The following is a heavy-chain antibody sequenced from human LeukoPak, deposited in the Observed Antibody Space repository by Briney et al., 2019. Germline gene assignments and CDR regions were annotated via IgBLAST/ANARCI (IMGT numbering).Heavy chain of an antibody. Sequence: GGSLRLSCAASGFTFSSYWMSWVRQAPGKGLEWVSCVTSSSNYIYYADSVKGRFTISRDNAKNSLYLQMNSLRAEDSAVYFCAKDRPPQYDSGTYSDYWGQGTLVTVSS. CDR3: AKDRPPQYDSGTYSDY. J-gene: IGHJ4*02. D-gene: IGHD3-10*01. V-gene: IGHV3-21*01. CDR2: VTSSSNYI. CDR1: GFTFSSYW.